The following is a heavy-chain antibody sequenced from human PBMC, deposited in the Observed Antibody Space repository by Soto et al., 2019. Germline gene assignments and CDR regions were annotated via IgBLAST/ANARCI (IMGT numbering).Heavy chain of an antibody. Sequence: QVQLVQSGAEVKKPGSSVKVSCKASGGTFSSYAISWVRQAPGQGLEWMGGIIPIFGTANYAQKFQGRVTITADESTSTAYMELSSLSSEDTAVYYCARLRARVPRGPDYYYYGMDVWGQGTTVTVSS. CDR3: ARLRARVPRGPDYYYYGMDV. CDR2: IIPIFGTA. V-gene: IGHV1-69*12. D-gene: IGHD2-2*01. J-gene: IGHJ6*02. CDR1: GGTFSSYA.